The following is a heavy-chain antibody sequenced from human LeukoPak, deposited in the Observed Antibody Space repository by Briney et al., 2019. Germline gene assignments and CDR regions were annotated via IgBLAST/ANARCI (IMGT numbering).Heavy chain of an antibody. V-gene: IGHV1-2*02. CDR2: LNPNSGGT. CDR3: ARDPDYYDLLTGVTYYFDY. Sequence: GASVKVSCKVSGYTFTGYYMHWVRQAPGQGLEWMGWLNPNSGGTNYAQKFQGRVTMTRDTSISTAYMELSRLRSDDTAVYYCARDPDYYDLLTGVTYYFDYWGQGTLVTVSS. CDR1: GYTFTGYY. D-gene: IGHD3-9*01. J-gene: IGHJ4*02.